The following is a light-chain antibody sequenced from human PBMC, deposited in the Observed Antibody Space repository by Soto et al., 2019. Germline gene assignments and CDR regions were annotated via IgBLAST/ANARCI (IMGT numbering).Light chain of an antibody. J-gene: IGKJ4*01. Sequence: DIQLTQSPSFLSASVGDRVTITCRASQHISTNLAWYQQKPGKAPKLLIYAASTLQSGVPSRFSGSGSGTEFTLTISSRQPEDFASYYCQQLNTYPPLTFGGGTKVEIK. CDR3: QQLNTYPPLT. CDR2: AAS. CDR1: QHISTN. V-gene: IGKV1-9*01.